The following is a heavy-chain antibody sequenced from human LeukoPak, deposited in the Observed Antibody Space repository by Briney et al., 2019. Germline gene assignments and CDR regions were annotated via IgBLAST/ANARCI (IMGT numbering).Heavy chain of an antibody. Sequence: PGGSLRLSCAASGFTFSDYYMSWIRQAPGKGLEWVSYISSSGSTIYYADSVKGRFTISRDNSKNTLYLQMHSLRAEDTAVYYCATPGPPILAYCGGDCYRNFQHWGQGTLVTVSS. V-gene: IGHV3-11*04. CDR3: ATPGPPILAYCGGDCYRNFQH. CDR2: ISSSGSTI. CDR1: GFTFSDYY. J-gene: IGHJ1*01. D-gene: IGHD2-21*01.